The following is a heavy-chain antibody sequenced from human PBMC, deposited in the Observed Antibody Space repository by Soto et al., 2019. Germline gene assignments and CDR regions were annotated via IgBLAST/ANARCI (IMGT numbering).Heavy chain of an antibody. J-gene: IGHJ6*02. D-gene: IGHD3-10*01. Sequence: QLVQSRAEVKKPGSSVKVSCKASGGDFNSYTISWVRQAPGQGPEWMGTIIPILDVAKNAQKFHGRVTITAEKSTSTVYMELRSLRSDDTAIYYCAQLWFGELWHGMDVWGQGTTVTVSS. CDR1: GGDFNSYT. CDR2: IIPILDVA. V-gene: IGHV1-69*02. CDR3: AQLWFGELWHGMDV.